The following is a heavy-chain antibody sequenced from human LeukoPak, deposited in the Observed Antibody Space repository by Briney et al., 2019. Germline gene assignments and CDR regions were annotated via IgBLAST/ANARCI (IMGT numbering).Heavy chain of an antibody. V-gene: IGHV3-23*01. CDR1: GFTFSSYA. Sequence: GGSLRLSCAASGFTFSSYAMSWVRQAPGKGLEWVSAISGSGGSTYYADSVKGRFTISRDNSKNTLYLQMNSLRAGDTAVYYCARWLLLSRYFDYWGQGTLVTVSS. CDR3: ARWLLLSRYFDY. D-gene: IGHD3-22*01. CDR2: ISGSGGST. J-gene: IGHJ4*02.